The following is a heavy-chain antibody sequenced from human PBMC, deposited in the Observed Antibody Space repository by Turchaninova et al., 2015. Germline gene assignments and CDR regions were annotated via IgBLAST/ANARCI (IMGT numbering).Heavy chain of an antibody. Sequence: QVHLVQSGAAVKKPGPSVKVSCGASGYTFTGYYIHWVRQAPGQGLEWMGRMNPNSVGTNYAQQFQGRVTMTRDTSTSTAYMELSGLRSDDTAVYFCARNEVAASYSYPYYGMDVWGQGTTVTVSS. CDR2: MNPNSVGT. V-gene: IGHV1-2*06. CDR1: GYTFTGYY. CDR3: ARNEVAASYSYPYYGMDV. D-gene: IGHD6-19*01. J-gene: IGHJ6*02.